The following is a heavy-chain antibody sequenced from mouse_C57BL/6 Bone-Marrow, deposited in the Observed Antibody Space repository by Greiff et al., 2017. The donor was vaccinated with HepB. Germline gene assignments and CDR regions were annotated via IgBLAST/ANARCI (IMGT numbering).Heavy chain of an antibody. CDR2: IYPRDGST. V-gene: IGHV1-78*01. Sequence: VQLQQSDAELVKPGASVKISCKVSGYTFTDHTIHWMKQRPEQGLEWIGYIYPRDGSTKYNEKFKGKATFTADKSSSTAYMQLNSLTSEDSAVYFCARNKDYSNYVEAMDYWGQGTSVTVSS. CDR3: ARNKDYSNYVEAMDY. D-gene: IGHD2-5*01. CDR1: GYTFTDHT. J-gene: IGHJ4*01.